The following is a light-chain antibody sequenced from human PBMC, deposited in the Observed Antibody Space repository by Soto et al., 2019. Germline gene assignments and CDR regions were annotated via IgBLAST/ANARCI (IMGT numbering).Light chain of an antibody. CDR3: SSYQSIFYV. CDR2: DYS. V-gene: IGLV2-14*01. CDR1: SSDVGDSKH. Sequence: QSVLTQPASVSGSPGQSIAISCTGSSSDVGDSKHVSWYQQHPGKAPKLIIYDYSNRPSGVSNRFSGSKSGNMASLTISGFQAEAGPDYYCSSYQSIFYVFGIGTKVTAL. J-gene: IGLJ1*01.